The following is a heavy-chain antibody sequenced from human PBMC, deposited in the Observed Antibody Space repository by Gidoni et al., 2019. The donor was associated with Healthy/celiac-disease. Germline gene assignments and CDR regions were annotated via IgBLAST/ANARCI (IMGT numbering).Heavy chain of an antibody. CDR2: ITYRGST. J-gene: IGHJ4*02. V-gene: IGHV4-39*01. Sequence: LHLQQAAPGLATPSETLSLTCTVSGGSIRSSGYYWGGIRQPPGKGLEWIGSITYRGSTYYNPPLRSRVTISVDTSKNQFSLKLSSVTAADTAVYYCARRGRMTTVTQGFDYWGQGTLVTVSS. CDR1: GGSIRSSGYY. D-gene: IGHD4-17*01. CDR3: ARRGRMTTVTQGFDY.